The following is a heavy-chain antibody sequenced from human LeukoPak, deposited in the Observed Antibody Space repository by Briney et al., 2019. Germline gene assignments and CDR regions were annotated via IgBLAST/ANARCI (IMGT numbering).Heavy chain of an antibody. CDR3: AKGLRYFDWADH. CDR2: ISWNSFTI. V-gene: IGHV3-9*01. D-gene: IGHD3-9*01. J-gene: IGHJ5*02. Sequence: GGSLRLSCAASGFSFDDYVMHWVRQAPGKGLEWVSGISWNSFTIRYADSVKGRFTISRDNAKNSLFLQMNSLGTEDTALYYCAKGLRYFDWADHWGQGTLVTVSS. CDR1: GFSFDDYV.